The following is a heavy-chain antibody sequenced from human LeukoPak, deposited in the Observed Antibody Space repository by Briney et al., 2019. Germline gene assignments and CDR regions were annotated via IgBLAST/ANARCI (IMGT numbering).Heavy chain of an antibody. D-gene: IGHD3-10*01. J-gene: IGHJ5*02. CDR2: IYYSGST. Sequence: PSETLSLTCTVSGGSISSYYWSWIRQPPGKGLEWIGYIYYSGSTNYNPSLKSRVTISVDTPKNQFSLKLSSVTAADTAVYYCARGHYEFGELANWFDPWGQGTLVTVSS. CDR3: ARGHYEFGELANWFDP. V-gene: IGHV4-59*01. CDR1: GGSISSYY.